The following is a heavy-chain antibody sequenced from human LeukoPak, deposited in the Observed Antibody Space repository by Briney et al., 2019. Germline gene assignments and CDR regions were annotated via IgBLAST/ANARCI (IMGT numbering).Heavy chain of an antibody. CDR1: GFTFSSYA. CDR3: AKDRDSSGCSLDY. V-gene: IGHV3-23*01. J-gene: IGHJ4*02. CDR2: ISGSGGST. D-gene: IGHD6-19*01. Sequence: PGGSLRLSCAVSGFTFSSYAMSWVRQAPGKGLEWVSAISGSGGSTYYADSVKGRFTISRDNSKNTLYLQMNSLRAEDTAVYYCAKDRDSSGCSLDYWGQGTLVTVSS.